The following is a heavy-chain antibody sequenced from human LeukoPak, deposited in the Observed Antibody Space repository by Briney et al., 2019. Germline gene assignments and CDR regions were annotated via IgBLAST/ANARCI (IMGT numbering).Heavy chain of an antibody. CDR1: GFSFSSYL. J-gene: IGHJ4*02. D-gene: IGHD5-12*01. V-gene: IGHV3-23*01. CDR3: AKLSGYDWDGFDY. Sequence: GGSLRLSCAASGFSFSSYLMSWVRQAPGKGLDWVSAISGSGGSTYYADSVKGRFTISRDNSKNMLYLQMNSLRAEDTAVYYCAKLSGYDWDGFDYWGQGTLVTVSS. CDR2: ISGSGGST.